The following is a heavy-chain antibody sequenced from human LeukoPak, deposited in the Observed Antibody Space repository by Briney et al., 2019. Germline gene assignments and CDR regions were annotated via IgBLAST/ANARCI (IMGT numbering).Heavy chain of an antibody. CDR1: GFTFSSYW. CDR3: ARDQVVVQLRPLNYYYYGMDV. D-gene: IGHD2-2*01. J-gene: IGHJ6*02. CDR2: IKQDGSEK. Sequence: GGSLRLSCAASGFTFSSYWMSWVRQAPGKGLEWVANIKQDGSEKYYVDSVKGRFTISRDNAKNSLYLQMNSLRAEDTAVYYCARDQVVVQLRPLNYYYYGMDVWGQGTTVTVSS. V-gene: IGHV3-7*01.